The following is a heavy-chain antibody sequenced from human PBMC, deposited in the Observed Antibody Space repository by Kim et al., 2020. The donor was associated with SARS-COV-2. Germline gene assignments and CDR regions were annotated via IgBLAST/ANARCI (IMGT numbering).Heavy chain of an antibody. D-gene: IGHD3-10*01. J-gene: IGHJ5*02. V-gene: IGHV4-39*01. CDR3: ARQVAMVRGVIIPPPWFDP. Sequence: SRVTIPVDTSKNQFSLKLSSVTAADTAVYYCARQVAMVRGVIIPPPWFDPWGQGTLVTVSS.